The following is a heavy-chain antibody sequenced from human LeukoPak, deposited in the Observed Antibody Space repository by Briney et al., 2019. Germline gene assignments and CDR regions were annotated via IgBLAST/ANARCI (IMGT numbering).Heavy chain of an antibody. Sequence: GGSLRLSCAASGFTFSNYAMSWVRQAPGRGLEWVSGISGSGGSTYYADAVKGRFTISRDNSKNTLYLQMNSLRAEDTAVYYCAKNRGYCSGGSCYYDYWGQGTLVTVSS. CDR1: GFTFSNYA. CDR3: AKNRGYCSGGSCYYDY. D-gene: IGHD2-15*01. CDR2: ISGSGGST. J-gene: IGHJ4*02. V-gene: IGHV3-23*01.